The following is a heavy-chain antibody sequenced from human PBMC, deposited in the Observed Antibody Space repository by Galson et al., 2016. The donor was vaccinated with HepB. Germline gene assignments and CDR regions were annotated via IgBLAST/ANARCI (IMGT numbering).Heavy chain of an antibody. J-gene: IGHJ4*02. CDR3: ARGSGGSGLIDY. D-gene: IGHD5-12*01. V-gene: IGHV4-4*02. CDR2: IYHSGST. Sequence: SETLSLTCAVSGGSISSSNWWGWVRQPPGKGLEWIGEIYHSGSTNYNPSLKSRVTISVDKSKNQFSLKLYSVTAADTAVYYCARGSGGSGLIDYWGQGTLVTVSS. CDR1: GGSISSSNW.